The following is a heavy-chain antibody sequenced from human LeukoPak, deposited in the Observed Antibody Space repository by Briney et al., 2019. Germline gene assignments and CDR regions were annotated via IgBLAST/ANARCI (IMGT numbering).Heavy chain of an antibody. Sequence: GASLKLSCKASGYTFTSYDMNWVRQASGQGLEWVGSINPNSSYTDYAHTFKGRFTITRNTAKNTAYMEMSSLRAEDTAVDYCARMYYHDSGGHYESWFYPWGQGTLVTVSS. J-gene: IGHJ5*02. D-gene: IGHD3-22*01. CDR3: ARMYYHDSGGHYESWFYP. CDR2: INPNSSYT. CDR1: GYTFTSYD. V-gene: IGHV1-8*01.